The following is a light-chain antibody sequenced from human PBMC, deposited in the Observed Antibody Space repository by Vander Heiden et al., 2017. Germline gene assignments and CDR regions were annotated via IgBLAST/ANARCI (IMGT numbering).Light chain of an antibody. CDR3: SSYTSSSTRV. Sequence: QPALTQPASVFGSPGQSITISCPGPSSDVGGYNYVPWYHKHPGQAPKLMSYEDRNRPSEVSNRFSGSKSNNTASLTISGLQAEDEADYYCSSYTSSSTRVFGGGTKLTVL. J-gene: IGLJ2*01. CDR2: EDR. CDR1: SSDVGGYNY. V-gene: IGLV2-14*01.